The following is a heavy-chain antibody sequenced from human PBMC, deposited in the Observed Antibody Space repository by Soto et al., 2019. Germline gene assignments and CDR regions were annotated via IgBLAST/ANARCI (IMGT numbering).Heavy chain of an antibody. J-gene: IGHJ6*02. CDR1: GFSFGNAW. Sequence: EGQLVESGGGLVKPGGSLRLSYAASGFSFGNAWMNWVRQAPGKGLEWVGRIKRKIDGEKTDYAAPVKGRFTISRDDSKNTLSLQMNSLKADDTAVYYCTTGSVEGVWGQGTTVTVSS. CDR2: IKRKIDGEKT. V-gene: IGHV3-15*07. CDR3: TTGSVEGV.